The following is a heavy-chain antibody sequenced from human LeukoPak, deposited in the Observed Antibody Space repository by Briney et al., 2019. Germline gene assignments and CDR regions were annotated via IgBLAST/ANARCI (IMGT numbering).Heavy chain of an antibody. J-gene: IGHJ4*02. D-gene: IGHD4-17*01. V-gene: IGHV3-21*01. CDR3: ARDSTVTAFDY. Sequence: GGSLRLSCAASGFTFSSYSMNWVRQAPGKGLEWVSSISSSSSYIYYADSVRGRFTISRDNAKNSLYLQMNSLRAEDTAVYYCARDSTVTAFDYWGQGTLVTVSS. CDR2: ISSSSSYI. CDR1: GFTFSSYS.